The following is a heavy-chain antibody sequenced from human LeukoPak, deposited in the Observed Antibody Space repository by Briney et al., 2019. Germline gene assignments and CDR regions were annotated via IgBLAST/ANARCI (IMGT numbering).Heavy chain of an antibody. D-gene: IGHD3-3*01. CDR2: ISSSSSYI. J-gene: IGHJ3*02. V-gene: IGHV3-21*01. CDR1: GFTFSSYS. Sequence: GGSLRLSCAASGFTFSSYSMNWVRQAPGKGLEWVSSISSSSSYIYYADSVKGRFTISRDNAKNSLYLQMNSLRAEDTAVYYCARAGGRFLEWLPVGAFDIWGQGTMVTVSS. CDR3: ARAGGRFLEWLPVGAFDI.